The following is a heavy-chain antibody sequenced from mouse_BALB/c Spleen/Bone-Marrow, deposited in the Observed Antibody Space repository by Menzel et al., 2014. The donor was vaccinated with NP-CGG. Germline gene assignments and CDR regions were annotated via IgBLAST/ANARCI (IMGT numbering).Heavy chain of an antibody. Sequence: EVMLVESGGGLVQPGGSLNLACVASGFDFGRYWMSWARQAPGKGLEWIGEINPGSRTINYSPSLKDKFIISRDNGKNTLYLQMSKVRSEDSALYYCARLGLHGYHDNWGQGTTLTVSS. J-gene: IGHJ2*01. CDR3: ARLGLHGYHDN. D-gene: IGHD1-2*01. V-gene: IGHV4-2*02. CDR2: INPGSRTI. CDR1: GFDFGRYW.